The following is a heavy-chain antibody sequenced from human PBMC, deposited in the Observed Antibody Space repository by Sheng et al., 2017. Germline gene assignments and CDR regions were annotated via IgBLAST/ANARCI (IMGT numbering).Heavy chain of an antibody. J-gene: IGHJ4*02. CDR1: GGSISSYY. D-gene: IGHD6-13*01. CDR3: ARGSSSYPY. Sequence: QVQLQESGPGLVKPSETLSLTCTVSGGSISSYYWSWIRQPPGKGLEWIGYIYYSGSTNYNPSLKSRVTISVDTSKNQFSLKLSSVTAADTAVYYCARGSSSYPYWGQGTLVTVSS. V-gene: IGHV4-59*01. CDR2: IYYSGST.